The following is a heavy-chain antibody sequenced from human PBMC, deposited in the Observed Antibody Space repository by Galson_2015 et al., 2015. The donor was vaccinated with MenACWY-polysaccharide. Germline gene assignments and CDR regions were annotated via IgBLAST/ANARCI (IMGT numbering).Heavy chain of an antibody. CDR3: VKGLGYCPRASCYEDY. Sequence: SLRLSCVGSGFTFGNHPMNWVRQAPGKGLEWVSVSLDSGRGTYYADSVKGRFSISRDISKNTLYLQMNSLRVDDTAIYYCVKGLGYCPRASCYEDYWGQGTLVTVSS. D-gene: IGHD2-2*01. J-gene: IGHJ4*02. V-gene: IGHV3-23*01. CDR1: GFTFGNHP. CDR2: SLDSGRGT.